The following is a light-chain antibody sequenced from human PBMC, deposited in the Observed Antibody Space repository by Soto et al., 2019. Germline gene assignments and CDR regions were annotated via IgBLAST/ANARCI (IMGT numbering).Light chain of an antibody. CDR3: QQYGRSSGT. J-gene: IGKJ1*01. Sequence: EIVLTQSPGTLSLSPGERATLSCRASQSVSSSYLAWYQQKPGQAPRLLIYGASSRATGIPDRFSGSGSGTDFTLTISRLEPEEFAVYYCQQYGRSSGTFGQGTKVEIK. CDR1: QSVSSSY. V-gene: IGKV3-20*01. CDR2: GAS.